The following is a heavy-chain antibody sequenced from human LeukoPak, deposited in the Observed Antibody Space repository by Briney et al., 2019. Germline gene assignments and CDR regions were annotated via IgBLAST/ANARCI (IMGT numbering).Heavy chain of an antibody. CDR1: GYSFTSYW. J-gene: IGHJ3*02. CDR3: ARVGDMEAFDI. V-gene: IGHV3-33*01. Sequence: GESLKISCKGSGYSFTSYWIGWVRQMPGKGLEWVTLMWYDGRNKYYADSVKGRFTISRDNSKNTVYLQMNSLRGEDTAVYYCARVGDMEAFDIWGQGTRVTVSS. D-gene: IGHD3-16*01. CDR2: MWYDGRNK.